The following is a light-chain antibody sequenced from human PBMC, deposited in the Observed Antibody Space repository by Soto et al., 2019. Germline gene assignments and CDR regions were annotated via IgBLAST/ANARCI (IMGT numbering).Light chain of an antibody. Sequence: LVLTQSPGTLSLSPGERATLSCRASQSVSSNYLAWYQQKPGQAPRLLIYGASSRATGIPDRFSGSGSGTDFTLIISRLEPEDFVVYYCQQYGGSPRVTFGGGTKVEIK. CDR1: QSVSSNY. CDR3: QQYGGSPRVT. CDR2: GAS. J-gene: IGKJ4*01. V-gene: IGKV3-20*01.